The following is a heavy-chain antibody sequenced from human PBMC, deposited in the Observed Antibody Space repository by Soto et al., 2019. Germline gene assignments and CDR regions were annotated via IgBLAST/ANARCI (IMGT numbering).Heavy chain of an antibody. J-gene: IGHJ4*02. CDR3: ARAPFSSSSFFFDY. V-gene: IGHV1-46*01. CDR1: GYTFTAYF. Sequence: EASVKVSCKASGYTFTAYFIHWVRQAPGQGLEWIGIVNPSRGSTNYAQKFQGRVGMTWDTSTRTVYMDLSSLRSDDTAVYYCARAPFSSSSFFFDYWGPGTLVTVSS. CDR2: VNPSRGST. D-gene: IGHD6-6*01.